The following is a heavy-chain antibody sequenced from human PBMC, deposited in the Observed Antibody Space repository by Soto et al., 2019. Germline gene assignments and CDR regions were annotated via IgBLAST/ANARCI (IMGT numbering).Heavy chain of an antibody. J-gene: IGHJ5*02. D-gene: IGHD3-10*01. CDR2: IYYSGTT. V-gene: IGHV4-59*01. CDR1: RGSISSYY. CDR3: ARVGATMVRGVITNWFDP. Sequence: PSETLSLTCTVSRGSISSYYWNWIRQPPGKGLEWIGYIYYSGTTYYNPSLKSRLTISVDTSKNQFSLRLSSVTAADTAVYYCARVGATMVRGVITNWFDPWGQGTLVTVSS.